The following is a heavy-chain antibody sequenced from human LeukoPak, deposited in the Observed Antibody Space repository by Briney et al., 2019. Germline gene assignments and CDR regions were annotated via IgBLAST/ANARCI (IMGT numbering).Heavy chain of an antibody. D-gene: IGHD6-13*01. Sequence: SETLSLTCTVSGGSISTYYWSWIRQAAGKGLEWIGRIYTSGSTNYNPSLKSRVTMSVDTSKNQFSLKLNSVTAADTAVYYCAREDSRAEYNWFDPWGQGTLVTVSS. J-gene: IGHJ5*02. V-gene: IGHV4-4*07. CDR2: IYTSGST. CDR1: GGSISTYY. CDR3: AREDSRAEYNWFDP.